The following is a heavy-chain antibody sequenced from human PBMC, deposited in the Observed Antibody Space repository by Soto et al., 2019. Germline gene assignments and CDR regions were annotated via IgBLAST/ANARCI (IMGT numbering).Heavy chain of an antibody. V-gene: IGHV3-53*01. CDR2: IYSGGST. D-gene: IGHD6-13*01. CDR1: GFTVSSNY. Sequence: GSLRLSCAASGFTVSSNYMSWVRQAPGKGLEWVSVIYSGGSTYYADSVKGRFTISRDNSKNTLYLQMNSLRAEDTAVYYCASTDSSSYGMDVWGQGTTVTVSS. J-gene: IGHJ6*02. CDR3: ASTDSSSYGMDV.